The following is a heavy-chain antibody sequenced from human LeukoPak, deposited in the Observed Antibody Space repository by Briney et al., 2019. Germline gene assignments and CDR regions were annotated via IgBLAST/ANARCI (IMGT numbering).Heavy chain of an antibody. J-gene: IGHJ4*02. CDR3: ARGGIYGVKIDY. V-gene: IGHV3-23*01. Sequence: GGSLRLSCAASGFTFTSSAMTWVRQAPGKGLQWVAGITASGGITYYADSVKGRFTISRDNSRNTLYLQKTNLRADDTALYYCARGGIYGVKIDYWGQGTLVTVSS. CDR2: ITASGGIT. CDR1: GFTFTSSA. D-gene: IGHD3-10*01.